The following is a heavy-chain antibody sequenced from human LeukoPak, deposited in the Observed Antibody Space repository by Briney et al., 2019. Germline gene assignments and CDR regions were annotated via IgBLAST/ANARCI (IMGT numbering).Heavy chain of an antibody. CDR1: GGSFSGYY. D-gene: IGHD6-13*01. CDR3: ARGYSSSWFIRSSYYYYGMDV. V-gene: IGHV4-34*01. J-gene: IGHJ6*02. Sequence: PSETLSLTCAVYGGSFSGYYWSWIRQPPGKGLEWIGEINHSGSTNYNPSLKSRVTISVDTSKNQFSLKLSSVTAADTAVYYCARGYSSSWFIRSSYYYYGMDVWGQGTTVTVSS. CDR2: INHSGST.